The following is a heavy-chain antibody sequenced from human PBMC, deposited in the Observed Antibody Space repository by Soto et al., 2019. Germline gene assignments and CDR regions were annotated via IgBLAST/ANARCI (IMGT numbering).Heavy chain of an antibody. V-gene: IGHV4-59*01. CDR1: GGSISSYY. Sequence: QVQLQESGPGLVKPSETLSLTCTVSGGSISSYYWSWIRQPPGKGLEWIGDVSYSRSTSYNPSLESRITISVDTSKSQFSLKVTSVTAADTAVYYCVRVGGSRTTGFDYWGQGTLVTVSS. CDR2: VSYSRST. CDR3: VRVGGSRTTGFDY. J-gene: IGHJ4*02. D-gene: IGHD1-1*01.